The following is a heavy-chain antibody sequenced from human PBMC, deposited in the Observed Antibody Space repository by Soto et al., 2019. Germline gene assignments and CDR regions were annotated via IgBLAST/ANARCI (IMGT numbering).Heavy chain of an antibody. CDR1: GGSISSYY. Sequence: SSETLSLTCTVSGGSISSYYWSWIRQPPGKGLEWIGYIYYSGSTNYNPSLKSRVTISVDTSKNQFSLKLSSVTAADTAVYYCARAVPWGIAAHYYYYYGMDVWGQGTTVTVSS. J-gene: IGHJ6*02. CDR2: IYYSGST. CDR3: ARAVPWGIAAHYYYYYGMDV. D-gene: IGHD6-13*01. V-gene: IGHV4-59*01.